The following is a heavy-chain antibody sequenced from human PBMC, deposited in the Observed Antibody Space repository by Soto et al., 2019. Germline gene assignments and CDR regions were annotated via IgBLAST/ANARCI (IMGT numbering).Heavy chain of an antibody. CDR2: IWYDGSNK. Sequence: GGSLRLSCAASGFTFSSYGMHWVRQAPGKGLEWVAVIWYDGSNKYYADSVKGRFTISRDNSKNTLYLQMNSLRAEDTAVYYCARDGHGDPFDYWGQGTLVTVSS. D-gene: IGHD4-17*01. J-gene: IGHJ4*02. CDR3: ARDGHGDPFDY. V-gene: IGHV3-33*01. CDR1: GFTFSSYG.